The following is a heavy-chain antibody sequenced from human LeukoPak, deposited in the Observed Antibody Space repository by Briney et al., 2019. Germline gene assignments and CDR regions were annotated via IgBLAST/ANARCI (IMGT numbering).Heavy chain of an antibody. CDR2: ISGSGGST. Sequence: GGSLRLSCAASGFTFSSYAMSWVRQAPGKGLEWVSGISGSGGSTYYVDSVKGRFTISRDNSKNTLYLQRNSLRAEDTAVYYCAKGHSSGWSHNFDYWGQGTLVTVSS. V-gene: IGHV3-23*01. D-gene: IGHD6-19*01. CDR3: AKGHSSGWSHNFDY. J-gene: IGHJ4*02. CDR1: GFTFSSYA.